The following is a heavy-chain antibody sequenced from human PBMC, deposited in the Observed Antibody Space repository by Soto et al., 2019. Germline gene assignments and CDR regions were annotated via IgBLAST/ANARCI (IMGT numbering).Heavy chain of an antibody. CDR2: IYYSGRT. D-gene: IGHD2-2*01. CDR1: GGSISSYY. CDR3: AFNLASGTHFQH. J-gene: IGHJ1*01. V-gene: IGHV4-59*01. Sequence: SETLALTCTVSGGSISSYYWSWIRQPPGKGLEWIGYIYYSGRTNYNPSLKSRVTISVDTSKNQFSLKLSSVTAADTAVYYCAFNLASGTHFQHWGQGTLVTSPQ.